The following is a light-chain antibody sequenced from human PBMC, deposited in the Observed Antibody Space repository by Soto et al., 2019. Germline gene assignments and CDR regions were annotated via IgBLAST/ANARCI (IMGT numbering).Light chain of an antibody. J-gene: IGKJ5*01. CDR3: QQRSNWPPT. CDR1: QTVSSN. V-gene: IGKV3-11*01. CDR2: DAS. Sequence: EIILTQSPDTPSLSPGERATLSCRASQTVSSNCLAWCQQKPGQAPRLLIYDASNRATGIPARFSGSGSGTDFTLTISSLEPEDFAVYYCQQRSNWPPTFGQGTRLEIK.